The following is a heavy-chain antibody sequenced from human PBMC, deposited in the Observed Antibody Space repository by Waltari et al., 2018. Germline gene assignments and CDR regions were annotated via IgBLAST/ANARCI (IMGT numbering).Heavy chain of an antibody. CDR3: ARAPYYDSHGYYYGMDV. D-gene: IGHD3-3*01. J-gene: IGHJ6*02. CDR2: IYTSGST. CDR1: GGSISSYY. V-gene: IGHV4-4*07. Sequence: QVQLQESGPGLVKPSETLSLTCTVSGGSISSYYWSWIRQPAGKGLEWMWRIYTSGSTNYNPSLKRRVTMSVETSKNQFSLKLSSGTAADTAVYYCARAPYYDSHGYYYGMDVWGQGTTVTVSS.